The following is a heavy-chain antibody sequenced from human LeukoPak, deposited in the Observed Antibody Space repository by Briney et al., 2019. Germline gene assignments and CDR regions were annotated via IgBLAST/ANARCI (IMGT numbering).Heavy chain of an antibody. Sequence: GGSLRLSCAGSGFTFSSSAMNWVRQVHGKGLEWVSSIDYDSSHIYYAASVRGRFSISRDNARDSVYLQMDSLRADDTAVYYCARDPERYLRMGHYDYWGQGTLVIVSS. J-gene: IGHJ4*02. CDR3: ARDPERYLRMGHYDY. CDR2: IDYDSSHI. V-gene: IGHV3-21*01. CDR1: GFTFSSSA. D-gene: IGHD3-16*01.